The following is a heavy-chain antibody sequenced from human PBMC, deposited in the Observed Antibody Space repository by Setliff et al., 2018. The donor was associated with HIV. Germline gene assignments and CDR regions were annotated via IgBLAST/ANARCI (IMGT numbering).Heavy chain of an antibody. V-gene: IGHV4-38-2*01. CDR2: IYYSGST. Sequence: SETLSLTCAVSNYSINSGYYWGWIRQPPGKGLEWIGSIYYSGSTHDNPSLESRVTISVDTSKNQFSLRLTSVTAADTAVYYCAVRRYYDSTGYYDYWGQGTLVTVSS. CDR3: AVRRYYDSTGYYDY. CDR1: NYSINSGYY. J-gene: IGHJ4*02. D-gene: IGHD3-22*01.